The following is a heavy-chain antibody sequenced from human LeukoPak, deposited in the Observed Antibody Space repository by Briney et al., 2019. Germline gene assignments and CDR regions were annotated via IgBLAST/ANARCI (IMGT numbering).Heavy chain of an antibody. D-gene: IGHD2-21*01. Sequence: PGGSLRLSCAASGFTFSDYYMSWIRQAPGKGLEGGSYISSSGSTIYYADSVKGRFTISRDNAKNSLYLQMNSLRAEDTAVYYCARVIADDDAFDIWGQGTMVTVSS. CDR2: ISSSGSTI. CDR3: ARVIADDDAFDI. J-gene: IGHJ3*02. V-gene: IGHV3-11*04. CDR1: GFTFSDYY.